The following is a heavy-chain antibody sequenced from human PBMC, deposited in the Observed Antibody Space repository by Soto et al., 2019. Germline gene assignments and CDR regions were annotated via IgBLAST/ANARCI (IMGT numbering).Heavy chain of an antibody. J-gene: IGHJ6*02. Sequence: PSETLSLTCTVSGGSISSSSYYWGWIRQPPGKGLEWIGSIYYSGSTYYNPSLKSRVTISVDTSKNQFSLKLSSVTAADTAVYYCVRGEATAMVTYDYYYYGMDVWGQGTTVTVSS. CDR1: GGSISSSSYY. V-gene: IGHV4-39*01. CDR3: VRGEATAMVTYDYYYYGMDV. CDR2: IYYSGST. D-gene: IGHD5-18*01.